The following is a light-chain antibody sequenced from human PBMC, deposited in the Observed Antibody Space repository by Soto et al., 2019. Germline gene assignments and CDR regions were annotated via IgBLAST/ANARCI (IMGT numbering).Light chain of an antibody. J-gene: IGLJ2*01. Sequence: QSALTQPASVSGSPGQSITISCTGTSSDIGGSKYVSWYQQDPGKAPKLLIYEVTNRPSGVSDRFSGSKSDNTASLTISGLQAEDEAHYYCSSYATGNTLIFGGGTKVTVL. CDR2: EVT. V-gene: IGLV2-14*01. CDR3: SSYATGNTLI. CDR1: SSDIGGSKY.